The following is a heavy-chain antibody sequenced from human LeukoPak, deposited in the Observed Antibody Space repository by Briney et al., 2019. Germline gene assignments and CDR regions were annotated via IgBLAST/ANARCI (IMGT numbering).Heavy chain of an antibody. CDR3: ARSDIWGSYRFLDY. CDR1: GASISNYY. V-gene: IGHV4-59*08. CDR2: MLYSGST. Sequence: SETLSLTCTVSGASISNYYWSWIRQSPGKGLEWIGYMLYSGSTNQNPSLRSRVTISVDTSKNQVSLKLSSVTAADAAVYYCARSDIWGSYRFLDYWGQGALVTVSS. J-gene: IGHJ4*02. D-gene: IGHD3-16*02.